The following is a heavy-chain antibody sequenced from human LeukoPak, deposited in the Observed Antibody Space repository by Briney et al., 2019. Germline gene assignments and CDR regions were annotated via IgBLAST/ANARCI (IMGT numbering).Heavy chain of an antibody. J-gene: IGHJ4*02. CDR2: LYIGGNT. CDR1: GLTVSSNY. D-gene: IGHD3-22*01. CDR3: AKDYGVVVITRFDY. V-gene: IGHV3-53*01. Sequence: GGSLRLSCAASGLTVSSNYMNWVRQALGKGLEWVSALYIGGNTYYADSVRGRFTISRDNSKNTLYLQMNSLRAEDTAVYYCAKDYGVVVITRFDYWGQGTLVTVSS.